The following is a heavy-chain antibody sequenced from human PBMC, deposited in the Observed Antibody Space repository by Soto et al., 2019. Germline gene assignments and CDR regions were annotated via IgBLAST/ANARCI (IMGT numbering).Heavy chain of an antibody. D-gene: IGHD3-22*01. Sequence: SETLSLTCAVYGGSFSGYYWSWIRQPPGKGLEWIGEINHSGSTNYNPSLKSRVTISVDTSKNQFSLKLSSVTAADTAVYYCARGGYYYDSSGSQAEFDYWGQGTLVTVSS. J-gene: IGHJ4*02. V-gene: IGHV4-34*01. CDR1: GGSFSGYY. CDR2: INHSGST. CDR3: ARGGYYYDSSGSQAEFDY.